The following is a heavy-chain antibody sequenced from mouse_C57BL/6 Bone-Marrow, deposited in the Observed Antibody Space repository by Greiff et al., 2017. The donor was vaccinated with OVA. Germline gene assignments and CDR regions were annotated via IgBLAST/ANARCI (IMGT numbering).Heavy chain of an antibody. CDR3: ARDLYSNYLDY. J-gene: IGHJ2*01. CDR1: GFTFSSYA. CDR2: ISDGGSYT. Sequence: EVQVVESGGGLVKPGGSLKLSCAASGFTFSSYAMSWVRQTPEKRLEWVATISDGGSYTYYPDNVKGRFTISRDNAKNNLYLQMSHLKSEDTAMYYCARDLYSNYLDYGCQGTTLTVSA. D-gene: IGHD2-5*01. V-gene: IGHV5-4*01.